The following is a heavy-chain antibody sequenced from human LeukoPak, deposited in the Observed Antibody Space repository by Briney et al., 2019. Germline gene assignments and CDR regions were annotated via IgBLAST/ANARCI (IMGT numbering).Heavy chain of an antibody. D-gene: IGHD6-13*01. CDR2: IYTGGNT. V-gene: IGHV3-66*01. J-gene: IGHJ4*02. CDR1: GFTVSSNY. Sequence: GGSLRLSCAASGFTVSSNYMNWVRQAPGKGLEWVSMIYTGGNTFYTDSVKGRFTISRDNSKNTLDLQMNSLRAEDTAVYYCAKDKAGSTAYFFDYWGQGTLVTVSS. CDR3: AKDKAGSTAYFFDY.